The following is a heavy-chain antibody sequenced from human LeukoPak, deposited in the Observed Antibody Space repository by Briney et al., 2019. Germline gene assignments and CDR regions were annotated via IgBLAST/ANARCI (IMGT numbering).Heavy chain of an antibody. D-gene: IGHD6-19*01. CDR2: INSDGSST. CDR3: ARTGYSSGWYGAYYFDY. J-gene: IGHJ4*02. V-gene: IGHV3-74*01. Sequence: GGSLRLSCAASGFTFSSYWMHWVRQAPGKGLVWVSRINSDGSSTSYADSVKGRFTISRDNAKNSLYLQMNSLRAEDTAVYYCARTGYSSGWYGAYYFDYWGQGTLVTVSS. CDR1: GFTFSSYW.